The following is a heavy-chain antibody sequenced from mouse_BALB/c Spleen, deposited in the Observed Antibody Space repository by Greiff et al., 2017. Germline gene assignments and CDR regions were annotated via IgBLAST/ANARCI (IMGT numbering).Heavy chain of an antibody. D-gene: IGHD2-2*01. V-gene: IGHV1-54*01. Sequence: QVQLKESGAELVRPGTSVKVSCKASGYAFTNYLIEWVKQRPGQGLEWIGVINPGSGGTNYNEKFKGKATLTADKSSSTAYMQLSSLTSDDSAVYFCARRKNGYAFDYWGQGTTLTVSS. CDR1: GYAFTNYL. CDR2: INPGSGGT. J-gene: IGHJ2*01. CDR3: ARRKNGYAFDY.